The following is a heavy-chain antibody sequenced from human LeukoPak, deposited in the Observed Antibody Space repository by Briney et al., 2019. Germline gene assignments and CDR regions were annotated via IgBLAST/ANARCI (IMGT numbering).Heavy chain of an antibody. CDR3: AKDGPRRQLLNDY. CDR1: GFTFSSYG. CDR2: IRYDGSNK. Sequence: GGSLRLSCAASGFTFSSYGMHWVRQAPGKGLEWVAFIRYDGSNKYYADSVKGRFTISRDNSKNTLYLQMNSLRGEDTAVYYCAKDGPRRQLLNDYWGQGTLVTVSS. V-gene: IGHV3-30*02. J-gene: IGHJ4*02. D-gene: IGHD6-6*01.